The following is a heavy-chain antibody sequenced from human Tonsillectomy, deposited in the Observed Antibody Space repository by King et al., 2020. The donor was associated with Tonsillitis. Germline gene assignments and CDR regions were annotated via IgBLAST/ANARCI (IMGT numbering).Heavy chain of an antibody. CDR3: ARDRGDYYDSATYDPLYFDS. Sequence: QLQESGPGLVKPLETLSLTCTVSGVSMRTTYWSLIRRPAWKGLEWIGRVYASVKTHHNPSLKSQVSMSIETSKNQFSLRLCSVTAADPAVYYCARDRGDYYDSATYDPLYFDSWGQGTLVTVSS. CDR1: GVSMRTTY. CDR2: VYASVKT. V-gene: IGHV4-4*07. J-gene: IGHJ4*02. D-gene: IGHD3-22*01.